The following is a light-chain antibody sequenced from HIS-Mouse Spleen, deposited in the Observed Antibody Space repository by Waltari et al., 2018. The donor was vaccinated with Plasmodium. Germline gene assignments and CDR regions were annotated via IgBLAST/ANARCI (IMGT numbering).Light chain of an antibody. CDR2: GAS. CDR3: QQYNNWPRT. J-gene: IGKJ1*01. V-gene: IGKV3-15*01. CDR1: QSVSST. Sequence: MTQSPATLSVSPGDRAPLSCRASQSVSSTLAWYQQKPGQAPRLLIYGASTRATGIPARFSGSGSGTEFTLTISSMQSEDFAVYYCQQYNNWPRTFGQGTKVEIK.